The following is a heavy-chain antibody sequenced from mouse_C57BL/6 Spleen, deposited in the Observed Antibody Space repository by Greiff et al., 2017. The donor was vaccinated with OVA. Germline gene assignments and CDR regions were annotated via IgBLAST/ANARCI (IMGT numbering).Heavy chain of an antibody. D-gene: IGHD1-1*01. V-gene: IGHV5-17*01. CDR2: ISSGSSTI. Sequence: DVMLVESGGGLVKPGGSLKLSCAASGFTFSDYGMHWVRQAPEKGLEWVAYISSGSSTIYYADTVKGRFPISSDNAKNTLFLQRTSLRSEDTAMYYCARGVRLYFDVWGTGTTVTVSS. J-gene: IGHJ1*03. CDR3: ARGVRLYFDV. CDR1: GFTFSDYG.